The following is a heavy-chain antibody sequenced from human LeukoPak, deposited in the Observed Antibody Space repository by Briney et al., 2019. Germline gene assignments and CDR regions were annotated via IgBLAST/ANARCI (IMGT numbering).Heavy chain of an antibody. CDR3: ARDSTNYPFDI. Sequence: SVKVSCKASGGTFIIYTISWVRQAPGQGLEWMGGIIPILGIANYTQKFQGRVTITADKATSTAYMELSSLRSEDTAVYYCARDSTNYPFDIWGQGTMVTVSS. V-gene: IGHV1-69*10. D-gene: IGHD5-24*01. CDR2: IIPILGIA. CDR1: GGTFIIYT. J-gene: IGHJ3*02.